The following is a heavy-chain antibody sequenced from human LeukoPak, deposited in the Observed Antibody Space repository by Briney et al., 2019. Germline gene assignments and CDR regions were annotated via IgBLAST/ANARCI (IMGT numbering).Heavy chain of an antibody. J-gene: IGHJ4*02. V-gene: IGHV3-74*01. CDR1: GFTFTTYW. CDR2: INTDGSTT. Sequence: TGGSLRLSCAASGFTFTTYWMHWVRQAPGKGLVWVSRINTDGSTTTYADSVKGRFTISRDNAKNTLYLQMNSLRAEDTAVYYCARGGDYASGSPGDYWGLGTLVTVSS. D-gene: IGHD3-10*01. CDR3: ARGGDYASGSPGDY.